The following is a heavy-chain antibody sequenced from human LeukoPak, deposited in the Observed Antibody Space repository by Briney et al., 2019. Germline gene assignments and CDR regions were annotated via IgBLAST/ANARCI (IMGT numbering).Heavy chain of an antibody. CDR3: ASNKYPVQAFDI. CDR1: GGSFSDYY. D-gene: IGHD1/OR15-1a*01. Sequence: SETLSLTCAVSGGSFSDYYWSWIRQPPGKGLEWIGEINHGGDTNYNSSLQSRVTLSVDTSSNQFSLILSSVTAADTAIYYCASNKYPVQAFDIWGQGTMVTVSS. CDR2: INHGGDT. J-gene: IGHJ3*02. V-gene: IGHV4-34*01.